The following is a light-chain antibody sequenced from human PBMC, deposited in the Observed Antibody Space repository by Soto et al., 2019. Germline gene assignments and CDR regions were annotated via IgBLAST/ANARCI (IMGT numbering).Light chain of an antibody. CDR1: QSVSSN. Sequence: EIVMTQSPATLSVSPGGRATLSCRASQSVSSNLAWYQQKPGQAPRLLIYGASTRATGIPARFSGSGSGTEFTLTISSLQSEDFAVYYCQQYNNWPPGTTFGGGTKVEIK. J-gene: IGKJ4*01. CDR3: QQYNNWPPGTT. CDR2: GAS. V-gene: IGKV3-15*01.